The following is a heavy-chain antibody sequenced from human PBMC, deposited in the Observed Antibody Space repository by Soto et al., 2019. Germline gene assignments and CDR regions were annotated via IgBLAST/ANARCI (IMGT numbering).Heavy chain of an antibody. CDR1: GYTFTSYD. Sequence: ASVKVSCKATGYTFTSYDINWVRQATGQGLEWMGWMNPNSGNTGYAQKFQGRVTMTRNTSISTAYMELSSLRSEDTAVYYCARDFTTRDGFDPWGQGTLVTVSS. CDR2: MNPNSGNT. D-gene: IGHD3-3*01. V-gene: IGHV1-8*01. CDR3: ARDFTTRDGFDP. J-gene: IGHJ5*02.